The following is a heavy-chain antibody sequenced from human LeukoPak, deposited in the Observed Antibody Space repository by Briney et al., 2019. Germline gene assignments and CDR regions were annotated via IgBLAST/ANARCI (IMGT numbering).Heavy chain of an antibody. J-gene: IGHJ2*01. V-gene: IGHV4-34*01. D-gene: IGHD7-27*01. Sequence: SETLSLTCAVYGGPFSGYYWSWIRQPPGKGLEWIGEINHSGSTNYNPSLKSRVTISADTSKNQFSLKLSSVTAADTAVYYCARGWGVFDLWGRGTLVTVSS. CDR3: ARGWGVFDL. CDR1: GGPFSGYY. CDR2: INHSGST.